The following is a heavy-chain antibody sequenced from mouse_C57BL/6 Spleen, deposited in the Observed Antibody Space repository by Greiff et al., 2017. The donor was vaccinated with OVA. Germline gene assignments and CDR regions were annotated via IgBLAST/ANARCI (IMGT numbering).Heavy chain of an antibody. V-gene: IGHV1-7*01. Sequence: QVQLQLSGADLATPGASVKLSCKASGYNFTSYWMHLVKQRPGQGLAWIGYINPSSGYTKYNQKFKDKATLTADKSSSTAYMQLSSLTYEDSAVYYCARTEDTTVVNPFDYWGQGTTLTVSS. CDR2: INPSSGYT. CDR3: ARTEDTTVVNPFDY. J-gene: IGHJ2*01. D-gene: IGHD1-1*01. CDR1: GYNFTSYW.